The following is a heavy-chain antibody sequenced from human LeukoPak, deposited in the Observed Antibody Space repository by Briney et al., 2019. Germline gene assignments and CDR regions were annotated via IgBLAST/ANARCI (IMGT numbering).Heavy chain of an antibody. CDR1: GGSISSGGYY. CDR3: ARQKTCSGGSCSHFDY. V-gene: IGHV4-31*03. D-gene: IGHD2-15*01. CDR2: IYYSGST. Sequence: SQTLSLTCTVSGGSISSGGYYWSWIRQHPGKGLEGIGYIYYSGSTYYNPSLKSRVTISVDTSKNQFSLKLSSVTAADTAVYYCARQKTCSGGSCSHFDYWGQRTMVTVSS. J-gene: IGHJ4*02.